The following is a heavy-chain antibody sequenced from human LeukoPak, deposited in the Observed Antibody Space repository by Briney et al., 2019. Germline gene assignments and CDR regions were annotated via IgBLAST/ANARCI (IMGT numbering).Heavy chain of an antibody. D-gene: IGHD3-16*01. J-gene: IGHJ1*01. CDR1: GYTFADYY. Sequence: ASVKVSCKAVGYTFADYYMYWMRQAPGQGLEYMGWIGPKSGYTEYRQKFQGRVTMTRDTSISTAYLEVTGMSSDDTAVYYCARGLLASGGYAFGFWGQGTQVTVSS. CDR2: IGPKSGYT. CDR3: ARGLLASGGYAFGF. V-gene: IGHV1-2*02.